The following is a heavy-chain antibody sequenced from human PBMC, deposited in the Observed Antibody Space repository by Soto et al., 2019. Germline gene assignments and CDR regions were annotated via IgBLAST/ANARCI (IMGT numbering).Heavy chain of an antibody. Sequence: PVGSLRLSCAASGFTFSSYAMSWVRQAPGEGLEWVSAISGSGGSTYYADSVKGRFTISRDNSKNTLYLQMNSLRAEDTAVYYCAKQGFDDFWSGYLGDWFDPWGQGTLVTVSS. CDR2: ISGSGGST. D-gene: IGHD3-3*01. J-gene: IGHJ5*02. CDR1: GFTFSSYA. V-gene: IGHV3-23*01. CDR3: AKQGFDDFWSGYLGDWFDP.